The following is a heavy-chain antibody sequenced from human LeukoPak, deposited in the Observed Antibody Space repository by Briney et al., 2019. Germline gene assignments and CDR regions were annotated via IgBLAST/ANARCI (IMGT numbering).Heavy chain of an antibody. J-gene: IGHJ4*02. Sequence: PGGSLRLSCAASGFTFSGCSMNWVRQAPGKGLEWVSYISSSSTTIYYADSVKGRFTISRDNAKNSLYLQMNSLRAEDTAVYYCARGAPGLHYRSIDYWGQGTLVTASS. CDR3: ARGAPGLHYRSIDY. CDR1: GFTFSGCS. D-gene: IGHD4-11*01. CDR2: ISSSSTTI. V-gene: IGHV3-48*01.